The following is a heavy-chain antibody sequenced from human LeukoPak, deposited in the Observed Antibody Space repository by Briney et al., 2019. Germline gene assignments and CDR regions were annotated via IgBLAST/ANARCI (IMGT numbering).Heavy chain of an antibody. CDR3: ARDAEGSGFDY. J-gene: IGHJ4*02. Sequence: GGSLRLSCSASGFTFSTSWMSWVRQAPGKGLEWVSVIYSGGGTYYADSVKGRFTISRDNPKNMLYLQMNSLRVEDTAVYYCARDAEGSGFDYWGQGTLVTVSS. V-gene: IGHV3-53*01. D-gene: IGHD3-10*01. CDR2: IYSGGGT. CDR1: GFTFSTSW.